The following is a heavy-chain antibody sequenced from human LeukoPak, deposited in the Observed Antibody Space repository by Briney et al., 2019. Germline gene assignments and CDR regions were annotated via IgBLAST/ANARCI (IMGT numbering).Heavy chain of an antibody. V-gene: IGHV4-59*01. D-gene: IGHD3-10*01. Sequence: SETLSLTCTVSGGSISSYYWSWIRQPPGKGLGWIGYIYYSGSTNYKPSLKSRVTISVDTSKNQFSLKLSSVTAADTAVYYCARGGYYGSGNDFRFDPWGQGTLVTVSP. CDR3: ARGGYYGSGNDFRFDP. CDR2: IYYSGST. CDR1: GGSISSYY. J-gene: IGHJ5*02.